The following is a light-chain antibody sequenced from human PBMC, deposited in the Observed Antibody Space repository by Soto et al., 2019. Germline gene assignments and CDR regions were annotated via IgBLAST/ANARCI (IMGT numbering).Light chain of an antibody. CDR2: LGS. CDR1: QSVSSN. J-gene: IGKJ2*01. CDR3: MQTLQTPPT. Sequence: EIVMTQSPATLSVSPGERATLSCRASQSVSSNLAWYQQKPGQAPQLLIYLGSSRASGVPDRFSGSGSGTDFTLKISRVEAEDVGVYYCMQTLQTPPTFGQGTKLEIK. V-gene: IGKV2-28*01.